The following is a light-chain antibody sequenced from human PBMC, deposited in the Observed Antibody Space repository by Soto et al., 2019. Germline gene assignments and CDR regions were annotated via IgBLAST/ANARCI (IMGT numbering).Light chain of an antibody. CDR1: EGISKY. Sequence: IQMTQSPSAMSAAVGDRVTITCRASEGISKYLACCQQRPGKVPRRLVYAASSLQSGVPSRFSGSGSGTEFTLTISSLQPEDCGTYYFLQHTSYPWTFGQGTKVEI. V-gene: IGKV1-17*03. CDR2: AAS. J-gene: IGKJ1*01. CDR3: LQHTSYPWT.